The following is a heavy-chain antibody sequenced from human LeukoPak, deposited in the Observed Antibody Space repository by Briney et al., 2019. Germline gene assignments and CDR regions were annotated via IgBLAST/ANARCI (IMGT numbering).Heavy chain of an antibody. J-gene: IGHJ6*04. Sequence: PSGTLSLTCAVSGGSISSSNWWSWVRQPPGKGLEWIGEIYHSGSTNYNPSLRSRVTISVDKSKNQFSLKLSSVTAADTAVYYCARVMGGAKDYYGMDVWGKGTTVTVSS. D-gene: IGHD3-10*01. CDR1: GGSISSSNW. CDR3: ARVMGGAKDYYGMDV. CDR2: IYHSGST. V-gene: IGHV4-4*02.